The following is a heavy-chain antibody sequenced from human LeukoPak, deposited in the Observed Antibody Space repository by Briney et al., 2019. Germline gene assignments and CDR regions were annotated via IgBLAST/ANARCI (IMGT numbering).Heavy chain of an antibody. CDR2: INHSGST. J-gene: IGHJ6*03. V-gene: IGHV4-30-2*01. CDR3: ARDANDYGDPFYYYYYMDV. CDR1: GGSIGSGGYS. D-gene: IGHD4-17*01. Sequence: SETLSLTCAVSGGSIGSGGYSWSWIRQPPGKGLEWIGEINHSGSTNYNPSLKSRVTISVDTSKNQFSLKLSSVTAADTAVYYCARDANDYGDPFYYYYYMDVWGKGTTVTISS.